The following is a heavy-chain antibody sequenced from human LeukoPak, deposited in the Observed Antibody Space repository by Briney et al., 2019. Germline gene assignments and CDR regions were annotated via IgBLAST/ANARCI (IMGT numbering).Heavy chain of an antibody. V-gene: IGHV1-58*02. CDR3: ARGGVPAADVLDYYYYMDV. D-gene: IGHD2-2*01. Sequence: SVKVSCKASGFTFTSSAMQWVRQARGQRLEWIGWIVVGSGNTNYAQKFQERVTITRDMSTSTAYMELSSLRSEDTAVYYCARGGVPAADVLDYYYYMDVWGKGTTVTVSS. CDR2: IVVGSGNT. J-gene: IGHJ6*03. CDR1: GFTFTSSA.